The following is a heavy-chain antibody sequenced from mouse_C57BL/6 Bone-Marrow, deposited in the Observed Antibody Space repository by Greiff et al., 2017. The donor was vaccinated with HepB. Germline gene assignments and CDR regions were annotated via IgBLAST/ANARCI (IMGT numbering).Heavy chain of an antibody. CDR3: ARHDPYAMDY. CDR1: GFTFSSYG. Sequence: VQVVESGGDLVKPGGSLKLSCAASGFTFSSYGMSWVRQTPDKRLEWVATISSGGSYTDYPDSVKGRFTISRDNAKNTLYLQMSSLKSEDTAMYYCARHDPYAMDYWGQGTSVTVSS. V-gene: IGHV5-6*01. CDR2: ISSGGSYT. J-gene: IGHJ4*01.